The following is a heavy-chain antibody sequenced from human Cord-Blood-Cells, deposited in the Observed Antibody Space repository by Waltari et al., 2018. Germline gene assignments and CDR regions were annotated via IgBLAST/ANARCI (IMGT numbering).Heavy chain of an antibody. Sequence: VQLVQSGAEVKKPGASVKVSCKSSGYTFTGYYMHWVRQAPGQWLERMGWINPNSGGTNYAQKFQGWVTMTRDTSISTAYMELSRLRSDDTAVYYCARDFRNWNDYYYYGMDVWGQGTTVTVSS. J-gene: IGHJ6*02. V-gene: IGHV1-2*04. CDR1: GYTFTGYY. CDR3: ARDFRNWNDYYYYGMDV. CDR2: INPNSGGT. D-gene: IGHD1-1*01.